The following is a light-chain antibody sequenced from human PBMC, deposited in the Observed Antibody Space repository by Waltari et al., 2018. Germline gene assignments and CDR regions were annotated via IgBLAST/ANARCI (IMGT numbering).Light chain of an antibody. J-gene: IGLJ3*02. CDR3: QSYDSSLGAFWV. CDR2: GNH. V-gene: IGLV1-40*01. Sequence: QSVLTQPPSVSGAPGQRVTISCTGSNSNIGAGYDVHWYQQLPGAAPKLLISGNHNRPSGVPDRFSGSRSDTSASLAITGLQAEDEADYYCQSYDSSLGAFWVFGGGTKVTVL. CDR1: NSNIGAGYD.